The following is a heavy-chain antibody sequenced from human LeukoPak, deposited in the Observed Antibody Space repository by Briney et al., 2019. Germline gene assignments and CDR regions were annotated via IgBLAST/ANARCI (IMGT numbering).Heavy chain of an antibody. Sequence: ASVKVSCKASGYTFTSYDINWVRQAPGKGLEWMGGFDPEDGETIYAQKFQGRVTMTEDTSTDTAYMELSSLRSEDTAVYYCATNRPGFYDSSGRGPPHNWGQGTLVTVSS. D-gene: IGHD3-22*01. V-gene: IGHV1-24*01. CDR2: FDPEDGET. CDR3: ATNRPGFYDSSGRGPPHN. J-gene: IGHJ4*02. CDR1: GYTFTSYD.